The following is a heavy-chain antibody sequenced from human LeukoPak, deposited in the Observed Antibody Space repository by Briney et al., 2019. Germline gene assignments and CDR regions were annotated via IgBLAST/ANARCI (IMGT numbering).Heavy chain of an antibody. CDR2: IYYSGST. Sequence: SETLSLTCTVSGESISGFYWNWIRQPPGKGLEWIGYIYYSGSTNYNPSLKSRVTISVDTSKNQFSLKLSSVTAADTAVYYCARDGGGSGSYYNPYYYYYGMDVWGQGTTVTVSS. CDR1: GESISGFY. J-gene: IGHJ6*02. CDR3: ARDGGGSGSYYNPYYYYYGMDV. V-gene: IGHV4-59*01. D-gene: IGHD3-10*01.